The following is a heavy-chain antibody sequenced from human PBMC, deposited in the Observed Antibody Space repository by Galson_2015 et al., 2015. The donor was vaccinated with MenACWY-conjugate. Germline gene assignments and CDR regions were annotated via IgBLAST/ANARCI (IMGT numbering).Heavy chain of an antibody. J-gene: IGHJ6*02. Sequence: SLRLSCAASGFTFLSYWMTWVRQAPGKGLEWVAGIKKDGSEKYYVDSVKGRFTISRDNAKNSLYLEMNSLRVEDTAVYSCARGHYGMDVWGQGTTVTASS. CDR3: ARGHYGMDV. CDR2: IKKDGSEK. V-gene: IGHV3-7*03. CDR1: GFTFLSYW.